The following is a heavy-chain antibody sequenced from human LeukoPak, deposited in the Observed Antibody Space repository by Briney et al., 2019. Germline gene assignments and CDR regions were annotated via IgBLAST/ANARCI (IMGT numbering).Heavy chain of an antibody. D-gene: IGHD3-22*01. CDR3: ARESGTYYYDSSGYYYLDY. J-gene: IGHJ4*02. V-gene: IGHV1-46*01. CDR1: GYTFTSYY. Sequence: ASVKVSCKASGYTFTSYYMHWVRQAPGEGLEWMGIINPTGGSTSYAQKFQGRVTMTRDTSISTAYMELSRLRSDDTAVYYCARESGTYYYDSSGYYYLDYWGQGTLVTVSS. CDR2: INPTGGST.